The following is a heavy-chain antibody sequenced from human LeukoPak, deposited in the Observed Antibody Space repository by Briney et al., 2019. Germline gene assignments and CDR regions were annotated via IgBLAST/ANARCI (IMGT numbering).Heavy chain of an antibody. D-gene: IGHD3-9*01. Sequence: GGSLRLSCAASGFTFSSYAMSWVRQAPGKGLEWVSAISGSGGSTYYADSVKGRFTISRDNAKNSLYLQMNSLRAEDTAVYYCARVLGDILTGYLYYFDYWGQGTLVTVSS. V-gene: IGHV3-23*01. J-gene: IGHJ4*02. CDR1: GFTFSSYA. CDR3: ARVLGDILTGYLYYFDY. CDR2: ISGSGGST.